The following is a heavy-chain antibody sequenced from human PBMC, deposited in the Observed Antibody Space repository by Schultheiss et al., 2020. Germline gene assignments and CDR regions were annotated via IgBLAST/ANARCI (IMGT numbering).Heavy chain of an antibody. CDR2: ISSSSSYI. J-gene: IGHJ6*02. V-gene: IGHV3-21*01. CDR1: GFTFSSYW. CDR3: VRGNAMDV. Sequence: GGSLRLSCAAFGFTFSSYWMHWVRQAPGKGLEWVSSISSSSSYIYYADSVKGRFTISRDNAKNTLYLQMNSLRAEDTAVYYCVRGNAMDVWGQGTTVTVSS.